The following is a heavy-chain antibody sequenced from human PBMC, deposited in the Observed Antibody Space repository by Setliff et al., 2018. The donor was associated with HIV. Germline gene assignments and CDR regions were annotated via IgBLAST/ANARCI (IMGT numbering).Heavy chain of an antibody. D-gene: IGHD3-22*01. CDR3: ARGLSFYDPGGFDY. V-gene: IGHV4-4*09. CDR2: IYTSGNT. J-gene: IGHJ4*02. CDR1: GGSISSYY. Sequence: SETLSLTCTVSGGSISSYYWSWIRQPPGKGLEWIGYIYTSGNTNCNPSLKSRVTISVDTSKNQFSLKLSSVTAADTAVYYCARGLSFYDPGGFDYWGQGTLVTVS.